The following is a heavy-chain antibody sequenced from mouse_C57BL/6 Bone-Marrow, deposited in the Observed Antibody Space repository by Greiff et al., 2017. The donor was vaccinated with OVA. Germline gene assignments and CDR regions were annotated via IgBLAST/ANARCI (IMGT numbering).Heavy chain of an antibody. Sequence: QVQLQQSGPELVRPGVSVKISCKGSGYTFTDYAMHWVKQSHAKSLEWIGVISTYYGDASYNQKFKDKATMNVDKSSSTAYMEPARLTSEYSAVYYCARDYGSSYYAMDYWGQGTSVTVSS. CDR3: ARDYGSSYYAMDY. J-gene: IGHJ4*01. V-gene: IGHV1-67*01. CDR1: GYTFTDYA. CDR2: ISTYYGDA. D-gene: IGHD1-1*01.